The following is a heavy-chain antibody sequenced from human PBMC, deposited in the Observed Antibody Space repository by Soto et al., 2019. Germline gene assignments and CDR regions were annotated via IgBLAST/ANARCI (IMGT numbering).Heavy chain of an antibody. D-gene: IGHD6-13*01. CDR2: IKSKTDGGTT. CDR1: GCTFSNAW. J-gene: IGHJ6*02. Sequence: EVQLVESGGGLVKPGGCLRLSCAASGCTFSNAWMNWVRQAPGKGLEWVGRIKSKTDGGTTDYAAPVKGRFTISRDDSKNTLYLQMNSLKTEDTAVYYCTTGSSSGWYTRYYYGMDVWGQGTTVTVSS. CDR3: TTGSSSGWYTRYYYGMDV. V-gene: IGHV3-15*07.